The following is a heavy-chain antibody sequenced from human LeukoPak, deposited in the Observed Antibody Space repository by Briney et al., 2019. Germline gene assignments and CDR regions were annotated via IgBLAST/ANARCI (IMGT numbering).Heavy chain of an antibody. CDR3: ARSSYSSSSSV. D-gene: IGHD6-6*01. CDR2: IKEDGSRK. J-gene: IGHJ3*01. CDR1: GFAFSSHW. Sequence: GGSLRLSCAASGFAFSSHWMTWVRQAPGKGLEWVANIKEDGSRKNYVDSVKGRFTISRDNPKNSLYLQMNSLRAEDTAVYYCARSSYSSSSSVWGQGTMVTVSS. V-gene: IGHV3-7*03.